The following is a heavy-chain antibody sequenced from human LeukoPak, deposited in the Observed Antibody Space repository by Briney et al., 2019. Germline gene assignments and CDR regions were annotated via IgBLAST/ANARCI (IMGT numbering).Heavy chain of an antibody. Sequence: ASVKASCKASGYTFTSYGINWVRQAPGQGLEWMGWMSAYNGNTNYAQQLQGRVTMTTDTSTSTAYMELRSLRSDDTAVYYCARDGFVVPAAIELDYWGQGTLVTVSS. V-gene: IGHV1-18*01. D-gene: IGHD2-2*01. CDR2: MSAYNGNT. J-gene: IGHJ4*02. CDR1: GYTFTSYG. CDR3: ARDGFVVPAAIELDY.